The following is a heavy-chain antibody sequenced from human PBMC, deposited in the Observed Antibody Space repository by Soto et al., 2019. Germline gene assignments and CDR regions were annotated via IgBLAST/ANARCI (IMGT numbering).Heavy chain of an antibody. Sequence: SETLSLTCSISGASISSDDYYWSWFRQPPGKGLGWIGYSSYSGSTYYNPSLKSRITISVETSKTQFSLILSSVTAADTAVFYCAREVNNYYGMEVWGQGSTVP. V-gene: IGHV4-30-4*01. CDR2: SSYSGST. J-gene: IGHJ6*02. CDR3: AREVNNYYGMEV. CDR1: GASISSDDYY.